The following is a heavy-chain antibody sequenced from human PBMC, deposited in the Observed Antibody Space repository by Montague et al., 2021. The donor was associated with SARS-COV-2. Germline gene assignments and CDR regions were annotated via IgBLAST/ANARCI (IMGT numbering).Heavy chain of an antibody. Sequence: SETLSLTCAVYGGSFSGYYWRWVRQAPGKGLEWIGEINHSGSTHYKPSLKSRVSMPVDTSKNQFSLKMRSVTAADTAVFYDARSREEFTSIAVTITGGMHYFDSWGQGTLVTVSS. V-gene: IGHV4-34*01. CDR2: INHSGST. J-gene: IGHJ4*02. CDR3: ARSREEFTSIAVTITGGMHYFDS. D-gene: IGHD6-19*01. CDR1: GGSFSGYY.